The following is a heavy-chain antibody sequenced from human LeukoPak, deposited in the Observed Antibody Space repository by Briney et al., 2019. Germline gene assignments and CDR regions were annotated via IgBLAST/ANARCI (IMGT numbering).Heavy chain of an antibody. V-gene: IGHV4-34*01. J-gene: IGHJ4*02. CDR2: INHSGST. Sequence: SETLSLTCAVYGGSFSGYYWSWIRQPPGKGLEWIGEINHSGSTNYNPSLKSRVTISVDTSKNQFSLKLSSVTAADTAVYYCARDYGGNSGSFDYWGQGTLVTVSS. D-gene: IGHD4-23*01. CDR1: GGSFSGYY. CDR3: ARDYGGNSGSFDY.